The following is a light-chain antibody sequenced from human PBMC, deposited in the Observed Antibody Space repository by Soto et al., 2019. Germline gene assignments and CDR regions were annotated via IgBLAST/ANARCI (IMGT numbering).Light chain of an antibody. J-gene: IGKJ5*01. CDR3: QQFNSYPIT. CDR2: SAS. CDR1: EDISSY. V-gene: IGKV1-9*01. Sequence: DIQLTQSPSFLSASEGDRVTITCRASEDISSYLTWYHQKPGKIPKFLISSASTLQSGVPPRFSGSGSGTEFTLTISGLQPEDFATYYCQQFNSYPITFGQGTRLEI.